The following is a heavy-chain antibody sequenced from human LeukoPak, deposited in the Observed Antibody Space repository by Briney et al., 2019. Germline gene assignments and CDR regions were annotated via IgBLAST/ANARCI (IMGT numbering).Heavy chain of an antibody. CDR3: ARTFGWLQDHYYYYYYYMDV. D-gene: IGHD5-24*01. Sequence: GGSLRLSCAASGFTFSSYSMNWVRQAPGKGLEWVSSISSSSSYIYYADSVKGRFTISRDNAKNSLYLQMNSLRAEDTAVYYCARTFGWLQDHYYYYYYYMDVWGKGTTVTISS. CDR1: GFTFSSYS. V-gene: IGHV3-21*01. CDR2: ISSSSSYI. J-gene: IGHJ6*03.